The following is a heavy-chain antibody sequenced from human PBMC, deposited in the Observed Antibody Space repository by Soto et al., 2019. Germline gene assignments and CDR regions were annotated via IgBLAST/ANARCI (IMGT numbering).Heavy chain of an antibody. CDR2: ISYDGSNK. CDR3: AKELGRYCSGGGCYYFDY. D-gene: IGHD2-15*01. Sequence: QVQLVESGGGVVQPGRSLRLSCAASGFTFSTYGMHWVRQAPGKGLEWVAVISYDGSNKYCADSVKGRFTISRDNSKNKLFLQMNSLTAEDTAVYYCAKELGRYCSGGGCYYFDYWGQGTLVTVSS. J-gene: IGHJ4*02. CDR1: GFTFSTYG. V-gene: IGHV3-30*18.